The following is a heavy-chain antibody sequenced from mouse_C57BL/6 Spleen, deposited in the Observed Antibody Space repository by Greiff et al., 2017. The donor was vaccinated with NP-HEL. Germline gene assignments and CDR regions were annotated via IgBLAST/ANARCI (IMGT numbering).Heavy chain of an antibody. CDR3: ARPDDYAMDY. V-gene: IGHV1-66*01. J-gene: IGHJ4*01. Sequence: QVQLQQSGPELVKPGASVKISCKASGYSFTSYYIHWVKQRPGQGLEWIGWIYPGSGNTKYNEKFKGKATLTADTSSSTAYMQLSSLTSEDSAVYYCARPDDYAMDYWGQGTSVTVSS. CDR1: GYSFTSYY. CDR2: IYPGSGNT.